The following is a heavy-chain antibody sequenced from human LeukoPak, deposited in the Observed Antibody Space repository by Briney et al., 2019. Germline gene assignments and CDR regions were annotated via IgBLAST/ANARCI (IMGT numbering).Heavy chain of an antibody. J-gene: IGHJ4*02. CDR3: ERDLVDNHYFDY. V-gene: IGHV3-30-3*01. CDR1: GFTFSSYA. Sequence: GGSLRLSCAASGFTFSSYAMHWVRQAPGKGLEWVAVISYDGSNKYYADSVKGRFTISRDNSKNTLYLQTDSLRAEDTAVYYCERDLVDNHYFDYWGQGTLVTVSS. D-gene: IGHD2-2*01. CDR2: ISYDGSNK.